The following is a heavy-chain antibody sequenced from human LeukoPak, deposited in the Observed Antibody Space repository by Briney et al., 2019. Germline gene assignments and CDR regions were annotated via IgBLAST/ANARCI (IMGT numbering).Heavy chain of an antibody. CDR3: ARALVTMIVVGPPFDAFDI. J-gene: IGHJ3*02. D-gene: IGHD3-22*01. CDR2: ISAYNGNT. Sequence: ASVKVSCKASGYTFTSYGISWVRQAPGQGLEWMGWISAYNGNTNYAQKLQGRVTMTTDTSTSTAYMELRSLRSDDTAVYYCARALVTMIVVGPPFDAFDIWGQGTMVTVSS. CDR1: GYTFTSYG. V-gene: IGHV1-18*01.